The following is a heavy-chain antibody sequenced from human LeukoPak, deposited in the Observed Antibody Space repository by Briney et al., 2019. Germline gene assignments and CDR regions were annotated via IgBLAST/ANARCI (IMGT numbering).Heavy chain of an antibody. V-gene: IGHV4-34*01. Sequence: PSETLSLTCAVYGGSFSGYYWSWIRQPPGKGLEWIGEINHSGSTNYNPSLKSRVTISVDTSKNQFSLKLSSVTAADTAVYYCAREGGPYRPLDYSGQGTLVTVS. D-gene: IGHD3-16*01. CDR2: INHSGST. CDR1: GGSFSGYY. J-gene: IGHJ4*02. CDR3: AREGGPYRPLDY.